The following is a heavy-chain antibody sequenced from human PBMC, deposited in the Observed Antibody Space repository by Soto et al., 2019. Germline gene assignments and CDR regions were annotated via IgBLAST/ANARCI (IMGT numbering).Heavy chain of an antibody. CDR1: GYSFTSFG. V-gene: IGHV1-58*01. J-gene: IGHJ6*02. D-gene: IGHD4-17*01. CDR3: AAEYGVPSYYYGMDV. Sequence: SVKVSCKASGYSFTSFGVNWVRQAPGQGLEWIGWINACSGNTNYAQKFQERVTFTTDISTSTAYMELSSLRSEDTAVYYCAAEYGVPSYYYGMDVWGQGTTVTVSS. CDR2: INACSGNT.